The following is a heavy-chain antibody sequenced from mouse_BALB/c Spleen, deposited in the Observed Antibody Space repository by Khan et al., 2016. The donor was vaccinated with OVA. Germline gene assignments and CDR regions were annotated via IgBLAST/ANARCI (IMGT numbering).Heavy chain of an antibody. CDR3: ARGGYDNHAMDY. V-gene: IGHV1S132*01. J-gene: IGHJ4*01. D-gene: IGHD2-14*01. CDR2: IYHGTGST. CDR1: GYIFTSYW. Sequence: QVQLKQSGAELVRPGASVKLSCKPSGYIFTSYWTHWGIQRFGQGFEWIERIYHGTGSTYYNEKFKGKATLTADTSSSTDYMQTSSLKYEDSAVYICARGGYDNHAMDYWSQGTSVTVAS.